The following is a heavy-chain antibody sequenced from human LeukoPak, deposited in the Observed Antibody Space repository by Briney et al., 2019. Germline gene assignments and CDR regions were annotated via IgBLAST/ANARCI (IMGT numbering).Heavy chain of an antibody. CDR2: INQDGGEK. Sequence: GSLRLSCAASGFTFSSYRMSWVRQAPGKGLEWVANINQDGGEKYYVDSVKGRFTISRDNAKNSLYLQMNSLRAEDTAVYYCASIVVVIGTRSFDYWGQGSLVSVSS. CDR1: GFTFSSYR. D-gene: IGHD2-15*01. V-gene: IGHV3-7*01. J-gene: IGHJ4*02. CDR3: ASIVVVIGTRSFDY.